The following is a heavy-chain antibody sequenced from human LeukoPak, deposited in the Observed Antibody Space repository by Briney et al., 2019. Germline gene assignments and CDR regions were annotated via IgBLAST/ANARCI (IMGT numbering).Heavy chain of an antibody. D-gene: IGHD3-10*01. Sequence: GGSLRLSCAASGFTFSSYGMHWVRQAPGKGLEWVAFIRYDGSNKYYADSVKGRFTISRDNSKNTLYLQMNSLRAEDTAVYYCAKVFKGVAHYFDYWGQGTLVTVSS. V-gene: IGHV3-30*02. CDR1: GFTFSSYG. CDR3: AKVFKGVAHYFDY. J-gene: IGHJ4*02. CDR2: IRYDGSNK.